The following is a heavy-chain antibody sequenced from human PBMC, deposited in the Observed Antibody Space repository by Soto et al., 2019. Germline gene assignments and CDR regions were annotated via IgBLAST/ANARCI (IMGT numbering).Heavy chain of an antibody. D-gene: IGHD1-1*01. V-gene: IGHV1-58*02. CDR1: GFTSTSSA. Sequence: QIQLVQSGPEVKKPGTSVKVSCKASGFTSTSSAMQWVRQARGQRLEWIGWIVVGSGNTYYAQKFQDRLTITRDMSTSTAYMELRSLRSEDTAVYYCATSTMERWSDDGYFDLWGRGAQVTVSS. CDR3: ATSTMERWSDDGYFDL. J-gene: IGHJ2*01. CDR2: IVVGSGNT.